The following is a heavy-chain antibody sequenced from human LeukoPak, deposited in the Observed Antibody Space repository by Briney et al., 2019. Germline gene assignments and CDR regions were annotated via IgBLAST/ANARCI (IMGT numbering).Heavy chain of an antibody. CDR1: GFTFNNAW. CDR3: AKDGGSYSIAEYFQH. Sequence: GGSLRLSCAASGFTFNNAWMSWVRQAPGKGLEWVSAISGSGGSTHYADSVKGRFTISRDNSKNTLYLQMNSLRAEDTAVYYCAKDGGSYSIAEYFQHWGQGTLVTVSS. D-gene: IGHD1-26*01. CDR2: ISGSGGST. V-gene: IGHV3-23*01. J-gene: IGHJ1*01.